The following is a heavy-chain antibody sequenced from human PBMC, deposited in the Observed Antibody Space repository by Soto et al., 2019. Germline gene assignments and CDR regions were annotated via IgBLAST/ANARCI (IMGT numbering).Heavy chain of an antibody. Sequence: SETLSLTCAVYGGSFSGYYWGWIRQPPGKGLEWIGEINHSGSTNYNPSLKSRVTISVDTSKNQFSLKLSSVTAADTAVYYCARGSGGGSSYYYYYMDVWGKGTTVTVS. CDR1: GGSFSGYY. J-gene: IGHJ6*03. CDR2: INHSGST. V-gene: IGHV4-34*01. CDR3: ARGSGGGSSYYYYYMDV. D-gene: IGHD2-15*01.